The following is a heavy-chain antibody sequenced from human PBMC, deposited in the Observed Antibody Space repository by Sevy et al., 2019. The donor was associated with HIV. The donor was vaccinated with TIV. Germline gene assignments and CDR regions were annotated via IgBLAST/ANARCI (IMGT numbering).Heavy chain of an antibody. Sequence: GGSLRLSCAASGFTVSSNYMSWVRQAPGEGLEWVSVIYSGGSTYYADSVKGRFTISRDNSKNTLYLQMNSLRAEDTAVYYCARVGSGYYYYYGMDVWGQGTTVTVSS. CDR3: ARVGSGYYYYYGMDV. CDR2: IYSGGST. D-gene: IGHD2-15*01. CDR1: GFTVSSNY. J-gene: IGHJ6*02. V-gene: IGHV3-53*01.